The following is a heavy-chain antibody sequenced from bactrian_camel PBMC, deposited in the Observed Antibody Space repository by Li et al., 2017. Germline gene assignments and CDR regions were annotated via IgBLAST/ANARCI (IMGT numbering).Heavy chain of an antibody. CDR3: GTRYPGSWYRTY. V-gene: IGHV3-2*01. CDR1: GFHVRSYY. Sequence: VQLVESGGGLVQPGDSVRLSCEASGFHVRSYYMIWARQVPGKGLEWLTSIYSDGGKTYTLESVKGRFSISRNDLNDTTYLQMDNVKSEDTALYYCGTRYPGSWYRTYWGQGTQVTVS. D-gene: IGHD6*01. J-gene: IGHJ4*01. CDR2: IYSDGGKT.